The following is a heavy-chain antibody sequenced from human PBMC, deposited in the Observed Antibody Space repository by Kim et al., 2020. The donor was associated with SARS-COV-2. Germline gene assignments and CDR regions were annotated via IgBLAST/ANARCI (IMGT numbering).Heavy chain of an antibody. CDR3: ARGSESEQWLWYYYYGMDV. Sequence: SETLSLTCAVYGGSFSGYYWSWIRQPPGKGLEWIGEINHSGSTNYNPSLKSRVTISVDTSKNQFSLKLSSVTAADTAVYYCARGSESEQWLWYYYYGMDVWGQGTTVTVSS. J-gene: IGHJ6*02. D-gene: IGHD6-19*01. CDR2: INHSGST. CDR1: GGSFSGYY. V-gene: IGHV4-34*01.